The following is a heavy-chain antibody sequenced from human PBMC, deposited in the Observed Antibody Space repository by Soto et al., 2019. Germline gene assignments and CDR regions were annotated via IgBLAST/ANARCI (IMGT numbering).Heavy chain of an antibody. CDR1: GLIFENFG. D-gene: IGHD1-1*01. J-gene: IGHJ5*02. V-gene: IGHV3-23*01. CDR3: AKNQGVELVQLATVDWFDP. Sequence: GSLRLYFAAPGLIFENFGMSWVRQAPGKGLEWISSISGSGFKKYYADSVKGRFTISRDNSKSTVYLELNNLSAEDTAVYHCAKNQGVELVQLATVDWFDPWGQGSVVTVSS. CDR2: ISGSGFKK.